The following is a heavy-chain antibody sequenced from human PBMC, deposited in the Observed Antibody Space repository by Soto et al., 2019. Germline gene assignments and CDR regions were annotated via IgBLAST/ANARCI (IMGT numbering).Heavy chain of an antibody. J-gene: IGHJ6*02. CDR2: ISAYNGNT. D-gene: IGHD6-13*01. CDR1: GYTFTSYG. V-gene: IGHV1-18*01. Sequence: ASVNVSCKASGYTFTSYGISWVRQAPGQGLEWMGWISAYNGNTNYAQKLQGRVTMTTDTSTSTAYMELRSLRSDDTAVYYCAAYSSSWYGELYYYYYGMDVWGQGTTVTVSS. CDR3: AAYSSSWYGELYYYYYGMDV.